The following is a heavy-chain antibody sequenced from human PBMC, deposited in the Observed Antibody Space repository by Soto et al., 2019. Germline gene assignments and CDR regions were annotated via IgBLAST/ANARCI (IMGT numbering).Heavy chain of an antibody. D-gene: IGHD2-21*01. J-gene: IGHJ5*02. CDR1: GFNFNRFA. V-gene: IGHV3-30*09. CDR2: ISYDGNNE. Sequence: QVQMVESGGGLVQPGRSLRLTCTASGFNFNRFAIHWVRQAPGKGLEWVAVISYDGNNEYVAVPLRDRFAISRDNSQNTVFLQIDDVRVADTARYYCARDPSTPYWRGQEDPWGQGSLVIVSS. CDR3: ARDPSTPYWRGQEDP.